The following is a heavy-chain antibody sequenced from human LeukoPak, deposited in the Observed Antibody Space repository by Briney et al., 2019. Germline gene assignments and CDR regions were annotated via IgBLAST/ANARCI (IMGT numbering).Heavy chain of an antibody. CDR2: TNYDGSDR. V-gene: IGHV3-30*02. D-gene: IGHD2-15*01. J-gene: IGHJ4*02. CDR1: GFTFGDYA. CDR3: AKDLPDRYSLEY. Sequence: GGSLRLSCTASGFTFGDYAMSWVRQAPGKGLEWVAFTNYDGSDRCYADSVKGRFTVSRDNPKNTLYLQMNSLRTEDTAVYYCAKDLPDRYSLEYWGQGTMVTVPS.